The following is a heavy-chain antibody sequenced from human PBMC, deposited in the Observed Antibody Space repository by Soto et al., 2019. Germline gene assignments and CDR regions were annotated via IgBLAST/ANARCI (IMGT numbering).Heavy chain of an antibody. V-gene: IGHV1-18*01. D-gene: IGHD4-17*01. CDR1: GYTFTSHG. Sequence: QVQLVQSGAEVKKPGASVKVSCKASGYTFTSHGIRWVRQAPGQGLEWMGWISTNSANTYYSQNLQGRVTMTTDTSTSTAYLELRSLRSDDTSVYYCARDDYGDYCYWGQGSLVTVSS. CDR3: ARDDYGDYCY. CDR2: ISTNSANT. J-gene: IGHJ4*02.